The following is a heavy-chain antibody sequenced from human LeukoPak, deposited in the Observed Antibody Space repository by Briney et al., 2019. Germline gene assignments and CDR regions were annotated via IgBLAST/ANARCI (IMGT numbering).Heavy chain of an antibody. Sequence: PGGSLRLSCAVSKFTFSSYGMSWVRQAPGKGLEWVSAVDGIGDTTYYADSVKGRFTISRDNSKNILYLQMNRLRAEDTAVYYCAELGITMIGGVWGKGTTVTISS. J-gene: IGHJ6*04. CDR1: KFTFSSYG. V-gene: IGHV3-23*01. D-gene: IGHD3-10*02. CDR2: VDGIGDTT. CDR3: AELGITMIGGV.